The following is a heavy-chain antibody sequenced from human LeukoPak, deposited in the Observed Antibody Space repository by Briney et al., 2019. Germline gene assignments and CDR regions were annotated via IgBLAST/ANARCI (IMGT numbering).Heavy chain of an antibody. CDR1: GFTVSSNS. CDR2: IYSDNT. CDR3: TRFIVDTVSTDS. D-gene: IGHD5-18*01. J-gene: IGHJ4*02. Sequence: GGSLRLSCTVSGFTVSSNSMSWVRQAPGKGLEWVSFIYSDNTHYSDSVKGRFTISRDNSKNTLYLQMNSLKTEDTAVYYCTRFIVDTVSTDSWGQGTLVTVSS. V-gene: IGHV3-53*01.